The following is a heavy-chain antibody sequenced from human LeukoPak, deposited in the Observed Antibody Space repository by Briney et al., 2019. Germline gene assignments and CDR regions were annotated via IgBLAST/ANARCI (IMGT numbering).Heavy chain of an antibody. CDR1: GFTFSSYD. CDR3: VRGVAGSDY. Sequence: GGSLRLSCAASGFTFSSYDMHWVRQPIGKSLEWVSAIGVAGDTYYPGSVKGRFTITRENAKNSLYLQMDSLRAGDTAVYYCVRGVAGSDYWGQGTLVTVSS. CDR2: IGVAGDT. J-gene: IGHJ4*02. D-gene: IGHD6-19*01. V-gene: IGHV3-13*01.